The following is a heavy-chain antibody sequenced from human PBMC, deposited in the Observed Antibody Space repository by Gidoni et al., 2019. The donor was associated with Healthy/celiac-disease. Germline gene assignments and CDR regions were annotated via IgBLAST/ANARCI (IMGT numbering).Heavy chain of an antibody. V-gene: IGHV3-30*18. J-gene: IGHJ6*02. CDR3: AKDWWGRYYYYGMDV. CDR2: ISYYGSNK. CDR1: GFTFSSYG. Sequence: VQPGRSLRLSCAASGFTFSSYGMHWVRQAPGKGLEWVAVISYYGSNKYYADSVKGRFTISRDNSKNTLYLQMNSLRAEDTAVYYCAKDWWGRYYYYGMDVWGQGTTVTVSS. D-gene: IGHD3-16*01.